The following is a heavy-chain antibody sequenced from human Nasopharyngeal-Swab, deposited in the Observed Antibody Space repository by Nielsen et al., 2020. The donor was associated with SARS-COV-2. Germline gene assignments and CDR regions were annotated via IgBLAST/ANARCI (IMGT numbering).Heavy chain of an antibody. D-gene: IGHD3-22*01. CDR3: ARGRYYDSSGYFVY. Sequence: GESLKISCAASGFTFSSYGMHWVRQAPGKGLEWVAVISYDGSNKYYADSVKGRFTISRDNSKNTLYLQMNSLRAEDTAVYYCARGRYYDSSGYFVYWGQGTLVTVPS. J-gene: IGHJ4*02. V-gene: IGHV3-30*03. CDR1: GFTFSSYG. CDR2: ISYDGSNK.